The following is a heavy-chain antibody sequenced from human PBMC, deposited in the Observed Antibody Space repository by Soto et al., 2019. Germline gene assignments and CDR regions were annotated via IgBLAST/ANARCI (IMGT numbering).Heavy chain of an antibody. CDR1: GLSFSSYY. D-gene: IGHD5-18*01. CDR3: AREYTYGSNFFDC. J-gene: IGHJ4*02. CDR2: ISHSGST. Sequence: TLSLSCAVYGLSFSSYYWSWIRQPPGKGLEWIGYISHSGSTYYTPSLKSRVIISADTSKNQFSLNLTSVTAADTAVYYCAREYTYGSNFFDCWGQGALVTVSS. V-gene: IGHV4-34*09.